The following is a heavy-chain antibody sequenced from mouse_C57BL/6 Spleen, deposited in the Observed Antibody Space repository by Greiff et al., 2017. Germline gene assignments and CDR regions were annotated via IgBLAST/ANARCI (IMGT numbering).Heavy chain of an antibody. CDR1: GFSLTSYA. CDR2: IWTGGGT. J-gene: IGHJ3*01. Sequence: VKLMESGPGLVAPSQSLSITCTVSGFSLTSYAISWVRQPPGKGLEWLGVIWTGGGTNYNSALKSRLSISKDNSKSQVFLKMNSLQTDDTARYYCARRGNYDYDEGFAYWGQGTLVTVSA. D-gene: IGHD2-4*01. V-gene: IGHV2-9-1*01. CDR3: ARRGNYDYDEGFAY.